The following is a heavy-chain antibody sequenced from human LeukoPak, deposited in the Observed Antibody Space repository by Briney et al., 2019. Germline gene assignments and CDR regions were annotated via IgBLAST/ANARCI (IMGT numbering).Heavy chain of an antibody. D-gene: IGHD3-22*01. CDR3: AGSDTIGYLPREWDYWYFDL. CDR1: GFTVSSNY. CDR2: ISSGSTYI. J-gene: IGHJ2*01. V-gene: IGHV3-21*01. Sequence: PGGSLRLSCAASGFTVSSNYMSWVRQAPGKGLEWVSSISSGSTYIYYADSVKGRFTISRDNAKNSLYLQIYSLRAEDTAVYYCAGSDTIGYLPREWDYWYFDLWGRGTLVTVSS.